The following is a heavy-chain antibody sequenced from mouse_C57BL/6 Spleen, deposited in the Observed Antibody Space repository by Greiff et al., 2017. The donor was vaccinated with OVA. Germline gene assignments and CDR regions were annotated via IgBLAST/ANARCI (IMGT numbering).Heavy chain of an antibody. Sequence: EVQLQESGGGLVKPGGSLKLSCAASGFTFSSYAMSWVRQTPEKRLEWVATISDGGSYTYYPDNVKGRFTISRDNAKNNLYLQMSHLKSEDTAMYYCARSSGANSMDYWGQGTSVTVSS. CDR3: ARSSGANSMDY. D-gene: IGHD4-1*01. CDR2: ISDGGSYT. J-gene: IGHJ4*01. V-gene: IGHV5-4*01. CDR1: GFTFSSYA.